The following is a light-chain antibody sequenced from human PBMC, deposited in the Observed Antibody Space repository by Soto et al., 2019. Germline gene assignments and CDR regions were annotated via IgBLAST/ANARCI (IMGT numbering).Light chain of an antibody. J-gene: IGKJ5*01. Sequence: DIQMTQSPSSLSASVGDRVTITCQASQDITNSLNWFQQKPGKAPKLLIYGASNLETGVPPRFSGGGSGTDFTLTISSLQPEDIAAYYCQQYHNLPIIFGQGIRLEIK. V-gene: IGKV1-33*01. CDR2: GAS. CDR3: QQYHNLPII. CDR1: QDITNS.